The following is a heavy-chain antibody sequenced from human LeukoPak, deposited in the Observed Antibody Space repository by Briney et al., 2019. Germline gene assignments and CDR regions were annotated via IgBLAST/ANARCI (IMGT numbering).Heavy chain of an antibody. V-gene: IGHV3-30*04. CDR1: GFTFSSYA. CDR3: ASDLGGSSSWYCIDY. J-gene: IGHJ4*01. CDR2: ISYDGSNK. Sequence: GRSLRLTCAASGFTFSSYAMHWARQAPGKGLEWVAVISYDGSNKYYTDFVKGRFTIFRNNSKNRLYLQMNSLRAEDTAVYYCASDLGGSSSWYCIDYWGQGTPVTVSS. D-gene: IGHD6-13*01.